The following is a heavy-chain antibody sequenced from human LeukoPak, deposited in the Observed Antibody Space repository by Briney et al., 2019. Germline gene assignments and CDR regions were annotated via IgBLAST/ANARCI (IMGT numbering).Heavy chain of an antibody. CDR1: GFTFSSYA. J-gene: IGHJ6*04. D-gene: IGHD4-17*01. V-gene: IGHV3-30*04. CDR2: ISYDGSNK. Sequence: GGSLRLSCAASGFTFSSYAMHWVRQAPGKGLEWVAVISYDGSNKYYADSVKGRFTISRDNYKNTLYLQMNSLRAEDTAAYYCARDMTTRGVYYYYGMDVWGKGTTVTVSS. CDR3: ARDMTTRGVYYYYGMDV.